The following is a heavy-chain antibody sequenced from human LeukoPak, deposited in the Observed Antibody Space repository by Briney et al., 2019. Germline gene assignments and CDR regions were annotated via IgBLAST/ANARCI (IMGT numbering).Heavy chain of an antibody. CDR2: VYDNGRTNYSGRT. CDR3: ARGHRYNNGYPYFDS. CDR1: GGSMSDSY. J-gene: IGHJ4*02. V-gene: IGHV4-59*01. Sequence: SEALSLTCGVSGGSMSDSYWSWIWQPPGKGLEWIGFVYDNGRTNYSGRTNYNPSLAGRVTISMDTSKNQFSLKMSSVTAADTAVYFCARGHRYNNGYPYFDSWGQGTLVSVSS. D-gene: IGHD5-12*01.